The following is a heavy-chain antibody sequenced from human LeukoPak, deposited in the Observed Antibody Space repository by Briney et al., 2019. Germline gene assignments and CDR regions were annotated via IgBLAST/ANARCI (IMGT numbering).Heavy chain of an antibody. V-gene: IGHV3-23*01. J-gene: IGHJ4*02. D-gene: IGHD3-22*01. Sequence: GGSPRLSCAASGFTFSSYAMSWVRQAPGKGLEWVSAISGSGGSTYYADSVKGRFTISRDNSKNTLYLQMNSLRAEDTAVYYCAKVYYDSSGYALEHTDYFDYWGQGTLVTVSS. CDR1: GFTFSSYA. CDR3: AKVYYDSSGYALEHTDYFDY. CDR2: ISGSGGST.